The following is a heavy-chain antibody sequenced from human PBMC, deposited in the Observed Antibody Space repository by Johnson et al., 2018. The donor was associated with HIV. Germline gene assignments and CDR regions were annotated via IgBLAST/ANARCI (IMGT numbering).Heavy chain of an antibody. CDR2: FTWDGDRT. J-gene: IGHJ3*02. V-gene: IGHV3-20*04. CDR3: ARGGPYSSGWSGAGAFDI. CDR1: GFTFSSYA. D-gene: IGHD6-19*01. Sequence: VQLVESGGGVVQPGRSLRLSCAASGFTFSSYAMHWVRQAPAKGLEWVSGFTWDGDRTAYADSVKGRFTISRDNAKKSLYVQMNSLRAEDTALYYCARGGPYSSGWSGAGAFDIWGQGTMVTVSS.